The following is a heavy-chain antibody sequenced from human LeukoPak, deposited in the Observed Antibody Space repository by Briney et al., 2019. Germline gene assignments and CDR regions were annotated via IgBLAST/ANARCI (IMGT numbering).Heavy chain of an antibody. V-gene: IGHV1-69*04. Sequence: ASVKVSCKASGGTFSSYAISWVRQAPGQGLEWMGRIIPILGIANYAQKFQGRVTITADKSTSTAYMELSSLRSEDTAVYYCARTPIVVVTDYHYYGMDVWGQGTTVTVSS. D-gene: IGHD3-22*01. CDR2: IIPILGIA. CDR3: ARTPIVVVTDYHYYGMDV. CDR1: GGTFSSYA. J-gene: IGHJ6*02.